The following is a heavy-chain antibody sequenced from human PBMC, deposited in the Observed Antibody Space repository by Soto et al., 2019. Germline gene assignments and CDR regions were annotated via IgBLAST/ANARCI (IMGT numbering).Heavy chain of an antibody. Sequence: QVQLVRSGAEVKKPGASVKVSCKASGYTFTSYDINWVRQATGQGLEWMGWMNPNSGNTGYAQKFQGRVTMTRNTSISTAYMELSSLRSEDTAVYYCARTLRFLEYYYGMDVWGQGTTVTVSS. V-gene: IGHV1-8*01. J-gene: IGHJ6*02. CDR2: MNPNSGNT. D-gene: IGHD3-3*01. CDR3: ARTLRFLEYYYGMDV. CDR1: GYTFTSYD.